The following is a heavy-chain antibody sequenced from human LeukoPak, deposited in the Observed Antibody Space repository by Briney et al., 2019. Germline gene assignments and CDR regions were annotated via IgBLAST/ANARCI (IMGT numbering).Heavy chain of an antibody. CDR3: ASLAAAGTLNWFDP. D-gene: IGHD6-13*01. CDR2: INPNSGGT. J-gene: IGHJ5*02. V-gene: IGHV1-2*02. CDR1: GYTFTGYY. Sequence: VASVKVSCKASGYTFTGYYMHWVRQAPGQGLERMGWINPNSGGTNYAQKFQGRVTMTRDTSISTAYMELSRLRSDDTAVYYCASLAAAGTLNWFDPWGQGTLVTVSS.